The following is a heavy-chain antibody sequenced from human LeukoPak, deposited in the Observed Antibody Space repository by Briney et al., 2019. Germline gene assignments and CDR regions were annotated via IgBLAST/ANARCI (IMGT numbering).Heavy chain of an antibody. Sequence: GGSLRLSCAASGFTLDDYAMHWVRHAPGQGLEWVSSISWDGRNMGYAASVKGRFTISRDKAQNSIYLQMYSLKIDDTAFYYCIKDMGFDLLKDAFDLWGQGMLVTVSS. J-gene: IGHJ3*01. CDR1: GFTLDDYA. V-gene: IGHV3-9*01. CDR3: IKDMGFDLLKDAFDL. CDR2: ISWDGRNM. D-gene: IGHD1-26*01.